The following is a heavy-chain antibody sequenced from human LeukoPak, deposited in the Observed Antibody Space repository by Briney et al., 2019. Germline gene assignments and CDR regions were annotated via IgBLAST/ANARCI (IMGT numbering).Heavy chain of an antibody. CDR2: INHSGST. J-gene: IGHJ4*02. CDR3: ARGCLGYSYPTWRGDYLDY. CDR1: GGSFSGYY. Sequence: SETLSLTCAVYGGSFSGYYWRWIRQPPGKGLEWIGEINHSGSTNYNPSLKSRVTISVDTSKNQFSLKLSSVTAADTAVYYCARGCLGYSYPTWRGDYLDYWGQGTLVTVSS. D-gene: IGHD5-18*01. V-gene: IGHV4-34*01.